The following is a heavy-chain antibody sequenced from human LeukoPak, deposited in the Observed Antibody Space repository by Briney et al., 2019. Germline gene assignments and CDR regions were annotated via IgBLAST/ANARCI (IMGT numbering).Heavy chain of an antibody. CDR1: GFTFSSYW. V-gene: IGHV3-7*03. D-gene: IGHD3-22*01. J-gene: IGHJ4*02. CDR3: AKMDGSDTRYDTIDY. Sequence: GGSPRLSCAASGFTFSSYWMSWVRQAPGKGLEWVANIKQDGSEKYYVDSVKGRFTISRDNAKNSLYLQMDSLRAEDTAVYYCAKMDGSDTRYDTIDYWDQGTLVTVSS. CDR2: IKQDGSEK.